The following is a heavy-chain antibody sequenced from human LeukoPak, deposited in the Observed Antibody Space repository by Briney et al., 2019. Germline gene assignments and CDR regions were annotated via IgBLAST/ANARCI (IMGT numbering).Heavy chain of an antibody. Sequence: PGGSLRLSCAASGFTFSSYGMHWVRQAPGKGLEWVAVISYDGSNKYYADSVKGRITISRDNSKKTLYLQMHSLGPEDTGFYYCARDLSERYSIDYWGQGTLVTVSS. CDR2: ISYDGSNK. D-gene: IGHD1-14*01. CDR1: GFTFSSYG. CDR3: ARDLSERYSIDY. V-gene: IGHV3-30*03. J-gene: IGHJ4*02.